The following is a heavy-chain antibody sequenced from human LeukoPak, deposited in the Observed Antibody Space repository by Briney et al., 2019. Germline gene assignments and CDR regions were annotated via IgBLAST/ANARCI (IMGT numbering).Heavy chain of an antibody. CDR2: ISYDGSNK. D-gene: IGHD3-10*01. CDR3: ARDLDTMVRGVIIGK. J-gene: IGHJ4*02. CDR1: GFTFSSYV. Sequence: GGSLRLSCAASGFTFSSYVMHWVRQAPGKGLEWVAVISYDGSNKYYADSVKGRFTISRDNSKNTLYLQMNSLRGEDTAVYYCARDLDTMVRGVIIGKWGQGTLVTVSS. V-gene: IGHV3-30-3*01.